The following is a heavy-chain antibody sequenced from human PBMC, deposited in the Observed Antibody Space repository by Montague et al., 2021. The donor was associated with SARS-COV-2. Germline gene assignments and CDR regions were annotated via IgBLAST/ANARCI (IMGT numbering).Heavy chain of an antibody. V-gene: IGHV2-70*01. CDR1: GFSVSTSGLC. J-gene: IGHJ2*01. CDR3: ARIPEYSSGGGPDWDFDL. CDR2: IDWDDDT. Sequence: PALVNPTQTLTLTCTFSGFSVSTSGLCVSWIRQPPGKALEWLALIDWDDDTYYSTSLKTRLAISKDTSKNQVVLTMTDMDPVDTGTYYCARIPEYSSGGGPDWDFDLWGRGTLVTVSS. D-gene: IGHD6-19*01.